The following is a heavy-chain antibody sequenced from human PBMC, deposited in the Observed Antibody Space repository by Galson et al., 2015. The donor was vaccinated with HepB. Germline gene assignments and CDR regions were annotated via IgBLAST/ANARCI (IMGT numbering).Heavy chain of an antibody. CDR1: GLTFDDYA. CDR3: TRGPYASGSQFDY. Sequence: SLRLSCAASGLTFDDYAMHWVRQPPGKGLEWVSGITWNSGSIGYGDSVKGRFTISRDNARNSLYLQMNSLRTEDTALYYCTRGPYASGSQFDYWGQGTLVTVSS. J-gene: IGHJ4*02. CDR2: ITWNSGSI. D-gene: IGHD3-10*01. V-gene: IGHV3-9*01.